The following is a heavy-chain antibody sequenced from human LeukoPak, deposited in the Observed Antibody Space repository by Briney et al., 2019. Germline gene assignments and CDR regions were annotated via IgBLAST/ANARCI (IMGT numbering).Heavy chain of an antibody. D-gene: IGHD6-19*01. CDR3: VPGGLAVSGIDY. J-gene: IGHJ4*02. CDR2: ITPDGSDR. Sequence: GGSLRLSCPVSGFTFNNYWMSWVRQAPGKGLEWVANITPDGSDRYYVDSLKGRVTISRDNTKSSLYLQLNSLRAEDTAVYYCVPGGLAVSGIDYWGQGALVTVSS. CDR1: GFTFNNYW. V-gene: IGHV3-7*01.